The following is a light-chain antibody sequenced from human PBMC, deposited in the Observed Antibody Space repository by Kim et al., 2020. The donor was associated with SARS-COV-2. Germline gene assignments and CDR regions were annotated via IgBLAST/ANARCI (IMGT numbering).Light chain of an antibody. CDR3: QSRDSSGVV. CDR1: SLRTYY. V-gene: IGLV3-19*01. Sequence: SSELTQDPAVSVALGQTVRITCQGDSLRTYYASWYQQKPGQAPVLVIYGKNNRPSGIPDRFSGSSSGNTASLTITGAQAEDEAAYYCQSRDSSGVVFGGGTTLTVL. J-gene: IGLJ3*02. CDR2: GKN.